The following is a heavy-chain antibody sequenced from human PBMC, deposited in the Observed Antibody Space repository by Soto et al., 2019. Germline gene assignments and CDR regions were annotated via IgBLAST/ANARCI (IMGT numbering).Heavy chain of an antibody. CDR2: IYHSGST. J-gene: IGHJ4*02. CDR3: ASGLVTTLHY. V-gene: IGHV4-30-2*01. Sequence: SETLSLTCTVSGGSISSGGYYWSWIRQHPGKGLEWIGYIYHSGSTYYNPSLKSRVTISVDRSKNQFSLKLSSVTAADTAVYYCASGLVTTLHYWGQGTLVTVSS. CDR1: GGSISSGGYY. D-gene: IGHD4-17*01.